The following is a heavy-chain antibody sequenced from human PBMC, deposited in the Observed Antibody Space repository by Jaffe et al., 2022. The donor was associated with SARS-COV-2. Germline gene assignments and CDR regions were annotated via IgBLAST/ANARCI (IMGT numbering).Heavy chain of an antibody. Sequence: QVQLVQSGAEVKKPGASVKVSCKASGYSITSHGIHWVCQAPGQRLEWMGWINLGKDITKFSQKFQGRVTFTRDISANTAYMELSSLESEDTAVYYCARGGRRFGQVFKDYGLDVWGQGTTVTVSS. CDR3: ARGGRRFGQVFKDYGLDV. CDR1: GYSITSHG. D-gene: IGHD3-10*01. V-gene: IGHV1-3*01. CDR2: INLGKDIT. J-gene: IGHJ6*02.